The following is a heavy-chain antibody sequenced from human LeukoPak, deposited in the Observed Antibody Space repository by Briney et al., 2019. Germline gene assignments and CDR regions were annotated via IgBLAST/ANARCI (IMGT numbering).Heavy chain of an antibody. CDR2: ISSSSSFI. CDR1: GFTFSSYS. D-gene: IGHD3-3*01. V-gene: IGHV3-21*04. J-gene: IGHJ6*03. CDR3: AKDQPWYYDFWSGSVWDYMDV. Sequence: GGSLRLSCAASGFTFSSYSMNWVRQAPGKGLEWVSSISSSSSFIYYADSVKGRFTISRDNSKNTLYLQMNSLRAEDTAVYYCAKDQPWYYDFWSGSVWDYMDVWGKGTTVTVSS.